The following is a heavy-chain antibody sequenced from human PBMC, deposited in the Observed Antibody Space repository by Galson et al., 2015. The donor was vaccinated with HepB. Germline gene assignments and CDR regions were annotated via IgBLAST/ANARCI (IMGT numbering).Heavy chain of an antibody. Sequence: SVKVSCKASGYTFTSYGISWVRQAPGQGLEWTGWISTNNGNTNYAQKLQGRVTMTTDTSTSTAYMELRSLRSDDTAVYYCARDHGQWLASPYGWFDPWGQGTLVTVSS. CDR3: ARDHGQWLASPYGWFDP. D-gene: IGHD6-19*01. CDR2: ISTNNGNT. V-gene: IGHV1-18*01. CDR1: GYTFTSYG. J-gene: IGHJ5*02.